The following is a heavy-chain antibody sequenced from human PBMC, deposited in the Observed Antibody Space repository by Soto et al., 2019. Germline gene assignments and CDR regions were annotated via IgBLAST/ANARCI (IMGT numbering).Heavy chain of an antibody. CDR2: ISGSGNYI. J-gene: IGHJ4*02. V-gene: IGHV3-21*06. CDR3: ARSTVAGDYYFDY. D-gene: IGHD6-19*01. Sequence: PGGSLRLSCAGSGFTFNIYSLNWVLQAPGKGLEWVSSISGSGNYINFADSLKGRFTVSRDNAKLSLYLQMNNLRPEDTAVYYCARSTVAGDYYFDYWGRGTLVTVSS. CDR1: GFTFNIYS.